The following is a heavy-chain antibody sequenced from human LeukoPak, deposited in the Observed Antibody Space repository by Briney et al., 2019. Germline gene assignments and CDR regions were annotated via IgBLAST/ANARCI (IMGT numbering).Heavy chain of an antibody. D-gene: IGHD2-15*01. V-gene: IGHV4-39*07. CDR3: ARDEVVGNWFDP. J-gene: IGHJ5*02. Sequence: SETLSLTCTASGGSISSSSYYWGWIRQPPGKGLEWIGSIYYSGSTYYNPSLKSRVTISVDTSKNQFSLKLSSVTAADTAVYYCARDEVVGNWFDPWGQGTLVTVSS. CDR1: GGSISSSSYY. CDR2: IYYSGST.